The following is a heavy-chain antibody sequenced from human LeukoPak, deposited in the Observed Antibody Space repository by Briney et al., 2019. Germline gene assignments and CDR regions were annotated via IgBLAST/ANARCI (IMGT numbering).Heavy chain of an antibody. D-gene: IGHD3-22*01. CDR2: IIPIFGTA. J-gene: IGHJ4*02. Sequence: ASVKVSCKASGGTFSSYAIGWVRQAPGQGLEWMGGIIPIFGTANYAQKFQGRVTITADESTSTAYMELSSLRSEDTAVYYCARCDSSGYYYPSYFDYWGQGTLVTVSS. CDR1: GGTFSSYA. V-gene: IGHV1-69*13. CDR3: ARCDSSGYYYPSYFDY.